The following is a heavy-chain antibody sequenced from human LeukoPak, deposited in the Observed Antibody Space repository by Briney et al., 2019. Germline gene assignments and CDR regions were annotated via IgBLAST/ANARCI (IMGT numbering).Heavy chain of an antibody. CDR3: AKDRTYSAYAALDY. Sequence: GGSMRLSCAASGFTFDDYSMHWVRQAPGKGLEWVSGISWNSGSAGYADSVKGRFTISRDSAKNSLYLQMNSLRTEDTALYYCAKDRTYSAYAALDYWGQGTLVTVSS. CDR2: ISWNSGSA. CDR1: GFTFDDYS. V-gene: IGHV3-9*01. D-gene: IGHD5-12*01. J-gene: IGHJ4*02.